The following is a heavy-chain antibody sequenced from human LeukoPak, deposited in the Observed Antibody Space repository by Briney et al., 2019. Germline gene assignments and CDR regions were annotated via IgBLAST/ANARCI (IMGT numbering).Heavy chain of an antibody. CDR3: ARDRRYSGYDQTGWFDP. V-gene: IGHV4-31*03. CDR1: GGSISSGGYY. Sequence: PSQTLSLTCTVSGGSISSGGYYWSWIRQHPGKGLEWIGYIYYSGSTYYNPSLKSRVTISVDTSKNQFSLKLSSVTAADTAVYYCARDRRYSGYDQTGWFDPWGQGTLVTVYS. CDR2: IYYSGST. J-gene: IGHJ5*02. D-gene: IGHD5-12*01.